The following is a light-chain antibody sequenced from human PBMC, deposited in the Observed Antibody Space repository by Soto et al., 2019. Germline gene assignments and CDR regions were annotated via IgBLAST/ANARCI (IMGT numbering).Light chain of an antibody. J-gene: IGKJ4*01. CDR2: AAS. CDR3: QQSYSPLT. CDR1: QSISSY. Sequence: DIQMTQSPASLSASVGDRVTITCRASQSISSYLNWYQHKPGKAPKLLIYAASSLQSGVPSRFSGSGSGTDFPLTISSLQTEDFATYYCQQSYSPLTFGGVTKVEIK. V-gene: IGKV1-39*01.